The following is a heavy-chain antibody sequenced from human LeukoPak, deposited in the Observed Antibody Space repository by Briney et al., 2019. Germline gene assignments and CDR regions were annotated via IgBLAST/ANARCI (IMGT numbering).Heavy chain of an antibody. CDR3: AKEPQGHFDWLSVNYYYYMDV. V-gene: IGHV3-30*18. Sequence: PGRSLRLSCAASGFTFSSYGMHWVRQAPGKGLEWVGVISYDGSNKYYADSVKGRFTISRDNSKNTLYLQMNSLRAEDTAVYYCAKEPQGHFDWLSVNYYYYMDVWGKGTTVTVSS. D-gene: IGHD3-9*01. CDR1: GFTFSSYG. J-gene: IGHJ6*03. CDR2: ISYDGSNK.